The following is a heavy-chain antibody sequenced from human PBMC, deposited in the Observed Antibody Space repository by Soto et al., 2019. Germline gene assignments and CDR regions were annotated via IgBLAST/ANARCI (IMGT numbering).Heavy chain of an antibody. CDR1: GGSISSYY. J-gene: IGHJ3*02. CDR2: IYYSGST. V-gene: IGHV4-59*01. CDR3: ARETRGGPGRDAFDI. Sequence: TLSLTCTVSGGSISSYYWSWIRQPPGKGLEWIGYIYYSGSTNYNPSLKSRVTISVDTSKNQFSLKLSSVTAADTAVYYCARETRGGPGRDAFDIWGQGTMVTVSS. D-gene: IGHD1-1*01.